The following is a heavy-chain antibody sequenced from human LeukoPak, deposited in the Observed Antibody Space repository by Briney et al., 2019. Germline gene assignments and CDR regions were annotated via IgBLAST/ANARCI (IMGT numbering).Heavy chain of an antibody. J-gene: IGHJ4*02. Sequence: GGSLRLSCAASGFTVSSHDMSWVRPAPGKGLEWVSVIYMGGNTFYVDSVKGRFTISRHTSKNALYLQMNSLRPEDTAVYYCVRVGDEVAYTRGYLDYWGQGTLVTVSS. V-gene: IGHV3-53*04. D-gene: IGHD3-16*01. CDR2: IYMGGNT. CDR3: VRVGDEVAYTRGYLDY. CDR1: GFTVSSHD.